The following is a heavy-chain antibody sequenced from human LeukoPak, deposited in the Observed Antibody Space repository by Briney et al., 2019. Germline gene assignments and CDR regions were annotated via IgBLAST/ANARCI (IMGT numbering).Heavy chain of an antibody. CDR1: GYSISSGYY. D-gene: IGHD4-23*01. CDR2: IYHSGST. CDR3: ARGTTVVTPGGY. V-gene: IGHV4-38-2*01. J-gene: IGHJ4*02. Sequence: PSETLSLTCAVSGYSISSGYYWGWIRQPPGKGLEWIGSIYHSGSTYYNTSLKSRVTISVDTSKNQFSLKLSSVTAADTAVYYCARGTTVVTPGGYWGQGTLVTVSS.